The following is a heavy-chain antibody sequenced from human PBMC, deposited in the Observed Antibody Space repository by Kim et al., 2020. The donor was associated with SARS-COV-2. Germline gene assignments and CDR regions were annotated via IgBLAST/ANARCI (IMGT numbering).Heavy chain of an antibody. J-gene: IGHJ5*02. V-gene: IGHV4-39*07. Sequence: SETLSLTCTVSGGSISSSSYYWGWIRQPPGKGLEWIGSIYYSGSTYYNPSLKSRVTISVDTSKNQFSLKLSSVTAADTAVYYCARDTPLDYGDGWFDPWGQGTLVTVSS. CDR2: IYYSGST. D-gene: IGHD4-17*01. CDR3: ARDTPLDYGDGWFDP. CDR1: GGSISSSSYY.